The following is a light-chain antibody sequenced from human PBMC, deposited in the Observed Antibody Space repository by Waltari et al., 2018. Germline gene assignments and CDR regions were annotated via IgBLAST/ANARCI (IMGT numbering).Light chain of an antibody. V-gene: IGKV3-11*01. CDR2: DTS. CDR3: QQRTNWPSFT. Sequence: EIVLTQSPATLSLSPGERATPPCRASPSASTYLAWYQQKPSNPPRLLISDTSVRSTGIPVMFSVIGSGTDFTLTISSLEPEDFAVYYCQQRTNWPSFTFNGGTKVEIK. CDR1: PSASTY. J-gene: IGKJ4*01.